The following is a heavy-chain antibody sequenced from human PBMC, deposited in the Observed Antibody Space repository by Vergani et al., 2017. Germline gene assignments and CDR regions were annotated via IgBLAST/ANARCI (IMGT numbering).Heavy chain of an antibody. CDR2: ISGHGDRT. CDR1: GFTFSNSA. J-gene: IGHJ4*02. D-gene: IGHD2/OR15-2a*01. Sequence: VHLLESGGGQVEAGGSLRLSCVASGFTFSNSAMSWVRQTSGKGLEWVSAISGHGDRTYYADSVKGRFTISRDNSKNTVYLQMNCLKAEDRATYYCAREERSNTSPFVGDWGQGTLVTV. V-gene: IGHV3-23*01. CDR3: AREERSNTSPFVGD.